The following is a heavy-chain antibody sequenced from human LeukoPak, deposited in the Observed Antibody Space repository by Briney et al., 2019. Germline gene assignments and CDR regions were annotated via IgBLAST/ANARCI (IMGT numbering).Heavy chain of an antibody. Sequence: PGGSLRLSCAASGLTFSSYWMHWVRQAPGKGLVWVSRINSDGSSTSYADSVKGRFTISRDNAKNTLYLQMNSLRAGDTAVYYCARGSWAMDTAMVPFDYWGQGTLVTVSS. J-gene: IGHJ4*02. CDR2: INSDGSST. CDR3: ARGSWAMDTAMVPFDY. CDR1: GLTFSSYW. D-gene: IGHD5-18*01. V-gene: IGHV3-74*01.